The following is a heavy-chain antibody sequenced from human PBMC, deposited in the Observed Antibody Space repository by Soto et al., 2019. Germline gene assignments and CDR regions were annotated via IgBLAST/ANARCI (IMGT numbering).Heavy chain of an antibody. D-gene: IGHD2-15*01. V-gene: IGHV1-3*01. Sequence: ASVKVSCKASGYTFTRYTINWVRQAPGQRLEWMGWINPDNGNTKSSQKFQDRVIITRDTSASTAYMDLSSLRSEDTAVYYCARGIATGQLDPWGQGTLVTVSS. CDR1: GYTFTRYT. CDR2: INPDNGNT. CDR3: ARGIATGQLDP. J-gene: IGHJ5*02.